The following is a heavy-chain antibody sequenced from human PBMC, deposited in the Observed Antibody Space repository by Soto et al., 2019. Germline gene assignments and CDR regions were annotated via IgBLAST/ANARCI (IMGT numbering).Heavy chain of an antibody. CDR1: GGSINSYL. CDR2: IYYSGST. Sequence: SETLSLTCTVSGGSINSYLWSWIRQSPGKGLGWIGHIYYSGSTSYSPSLKSRVSISVDTSKNQFSLEVHSVTAADTAVYYCARAGTNMVQFDYWGQGTLVTVSS. V-gene: IGHV4-59*01. J-gene: IGHJ4*02. D-gene: IGHD3-10*01. CDR3: ARAGTNMVQFDY.